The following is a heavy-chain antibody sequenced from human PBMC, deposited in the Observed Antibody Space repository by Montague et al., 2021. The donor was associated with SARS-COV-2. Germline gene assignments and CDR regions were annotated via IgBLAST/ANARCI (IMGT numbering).Heavy chain of an antibody. CDR3: ATQEDPSGWIPGPFDF. D-gene: IGHD6-19*01. V-gene: IGHV4-39*01. J-gene: IGHJ4*02. CDR2: IYYTGNT. Sequence: SETLSPTCTVSGYSISSSNYYWGWIRQPPGKGLEWIATIYYTGNTYYSPSLKSRVTMSVDRSNNQVSLKLSSVTAADTAVYYCATQEDPSGWIPGPFDFWGQGTLLTVSS. CDR1: GYSISSSNYY.